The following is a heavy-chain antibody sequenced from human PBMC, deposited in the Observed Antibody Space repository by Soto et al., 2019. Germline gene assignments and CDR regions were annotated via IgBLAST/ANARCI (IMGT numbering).Heavy chain of an antibody. CDR1: GGSFSGYY. CDR3: ARALPEAAGSMSSFDY. Sequence: SETLSLTCAVYGGSFSGYYWSWIRQPPGKGLEWIGEINHSGSTNYNPSLKSRVTISVDTSKNQFSLKLSSVTAADTAVYYCARALPEAAGSMSSFDYWGQGTLVTVSS. J-gene: IGHJ4*02. CDR2: INHSGST. V-gene: IGHV4-34*01. D-gene: IGHD6-13*01.